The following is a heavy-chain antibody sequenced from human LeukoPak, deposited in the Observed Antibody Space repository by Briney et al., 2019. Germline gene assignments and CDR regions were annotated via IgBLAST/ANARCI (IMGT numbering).Heavy chain of an antibody. CDR3: AIHYYPSRHYYYYYGMDV. D-gene: IGHD3-22*01. J-gene: IGHJ6*02. Sequence: ASVEVSCKASGYTFTSYGISWVRQAPGQGLEWMGWVSAYNGNTNYAQKLQGRVTMTTDTSTSTAYMELRSLRSDDTAVYYCAIHYYPSRHYYYYYGMDVWGQGTTVTVSS. CDR1: GYTFTSYG. CDR2: VSAYNGNT. V-gene: IGHV1-18*01.